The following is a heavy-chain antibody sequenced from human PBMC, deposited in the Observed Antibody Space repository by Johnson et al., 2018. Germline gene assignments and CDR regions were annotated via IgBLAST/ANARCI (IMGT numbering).Heavy chain of an antibody. CDR3: AKDFYSVEIPDDDGFDS. Sequence: VQLVQSGGGLVQPGRSLRLSCAGSGFIFDDYAMHWVRQAPGKGLEWVSGIRWNSGRIVYADSVKGRFTISRDNAQNSLYRQMNSLRAEDTAFYYCAKDFYSVEIPDDDGFDSWGQGTMVTVSA. D-gene: IGHD4-11*01. J-gene: IGHJ3*02. CDR2: IRWNSGRI. CDR1: GFIFDDYA. V-gene: IGHV3-9*01.